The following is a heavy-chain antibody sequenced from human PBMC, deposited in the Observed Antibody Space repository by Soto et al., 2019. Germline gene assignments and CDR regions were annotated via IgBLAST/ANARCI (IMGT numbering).Heavy chain of an antibody. V-gene: IGHV1-3*01. D-gene: IGHD2-15*01. J-gene: IGHJ6*02. Sequence: QVQLVQSGAEVKKPGASVKVSCKASGYTFTSYAMHWVRQAPGQRLEWMGWINAGNGNTKYSQKFQCRVTITRDTSASTAYMELSSLRSEDTAVYYCAILEDCSGGSCYYYYYYGMDVWGQGTTVTVSS. CDR3: AILEDCSGGSCYYYYYYGMDV. CDR1: GYTFTSYA. CDR2: INAGNGNT.